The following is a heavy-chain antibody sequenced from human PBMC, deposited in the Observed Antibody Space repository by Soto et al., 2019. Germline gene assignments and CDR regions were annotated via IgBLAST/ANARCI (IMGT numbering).Heavy chain of an antibody. CDR1: GFTFSSYA. CDR2: ISGSGGST. V-gene: IGHV3-23*01. Sequence: EVQLLESGGGLVQPGGSLRLSCAASGFTFSSYAMSWVRQAPGKGLEWVSAISGSGGSTYYADSVKGRFTISRDNSKNTLYLQLNSLRAADTAVYYCDWSGYSHWGGYYFDYWGQGTLVTVSS. J-gene: IGHJ4*02. CDR3: DWSGYSHWGGYYFDY. D-gene: IGHD3-3*01.